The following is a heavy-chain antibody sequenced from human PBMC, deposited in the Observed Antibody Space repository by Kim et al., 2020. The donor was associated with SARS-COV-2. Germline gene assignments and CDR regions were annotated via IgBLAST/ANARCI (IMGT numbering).Heavy chain of an antibody. CDR1: GGSISSYY. J-gene: IGHJ5*02. CDR3: ARDSFGELLFLGGNWFDP. CDR2: IYTSGST. D-gene: IGHD3-10*01. Sequence: SETLSLTCTVSGGSISSYYWSWIRQPAGKGLEWIGRIYTSGSTNYNPSLKSRVTMSVDTSKNQFSLKLSSVTAADTAVYYCARDSFGELLFLGGNWFDPWGQGTLVTVSS. V-gene: IGHV4-4*07.